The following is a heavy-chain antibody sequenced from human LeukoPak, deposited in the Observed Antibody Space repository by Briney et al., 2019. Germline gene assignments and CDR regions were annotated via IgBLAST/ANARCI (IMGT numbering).Heavy chain of an antibody. V-gene: IGHV1-69*13. D-gene: IGHD1-26*01. CDR2: IIPIFGTA. J-gene: IGHJ6*03. CDR3: ASGNSGSYRNYYYYYMDV. CDR1: GCTFSSYA. Sequence: SVKVSCKASGCTFSSYAISWVRQAPGQGLEWMGGIIPIFGTANYAQKFQGRVTITADESTGTAYMELSSLRSEDTAVYYCASGNSGSYRNYYYYYMDVWGKGTTVTISS.